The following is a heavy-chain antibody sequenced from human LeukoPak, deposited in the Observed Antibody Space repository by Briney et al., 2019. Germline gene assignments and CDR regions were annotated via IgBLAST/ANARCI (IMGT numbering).Heavy chain of an antibody. Sequence: SETLSLTCTVSGGSIRDNSYYWGWIRQSPGKGLEWIGDIYFSGSTYYNPSLKSRVSMSQDTSKNQFSLKLYSVTAADTAVYYCARRSVETVVARPFDYWGQGTLVTVSS. V-gene: IGHV4-39*07. J-gene: IGHJ4*02. CDR3: ARRSVETVVARPFDY. D-gene: IGHD5-18*01. CDR2: IYFSGST. CDR1: GGSIRDNSYY.